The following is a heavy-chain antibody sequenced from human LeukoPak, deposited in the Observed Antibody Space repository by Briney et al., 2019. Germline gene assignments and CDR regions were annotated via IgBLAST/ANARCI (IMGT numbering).Heavy chain of an antibody. J-gene: IGHJ4*02. CDR2: ITASGTAM. D-gene: IGHD1-26*01. CDR1: GFTFSSYS. CDR3: ASSGSYRFDY. V-gene: IGHV3-48*02. Sequence: PGGSLSLSCAASGFTFSSYSMNWVRPAPGKGLEWVSHITASGTAMFYADSVKGRFTISRDNAKNSLYLQMNSLRDEDTAVYYCASSGSYRFDYWGQGTLVTVSS.